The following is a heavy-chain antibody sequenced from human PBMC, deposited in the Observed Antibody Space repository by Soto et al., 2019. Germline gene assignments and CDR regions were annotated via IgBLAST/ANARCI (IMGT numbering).Heavy chain of an antibody. J-gene: IGHJ4*02. CDR1: GFTFSGYY. D-gene: IGHD3-22*01. V-gene: IGHV3-11*04. CDR3: ARDWSDSSGSPIFDY. CDR2: ISNSGTSL. Sequence: GSLRLSCAASGFTFSGYYMNWIRQAPGKGLEWVSYISNSGTSLYYADSVKGRFTISRDNAKNSLYLQMNSLRAEDTAVYYCARDWSDSSGSPIFDYWGQGTLVTVS.